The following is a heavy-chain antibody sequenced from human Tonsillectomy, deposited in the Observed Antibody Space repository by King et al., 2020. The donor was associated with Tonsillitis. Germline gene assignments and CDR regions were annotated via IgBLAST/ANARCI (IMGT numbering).Heavy chain of an antibody. CDR3: ARGASYRGNFDY. V-gene: IGHV4-61*02. J-gene: IGHJ4*02. Sequence: QLQESGPGLVKPSQTLSLTCTVSGGSIGSGHYYWSWIRQPAGKGLEWIGRIYTSGSTKYNPSLKSRVTMSEDTSKNQFSLKLSSVTAADTALYFCARGASYRGNFDYXGQGTLVTVSS. CDR2: IYTSGST. CDR1: GGSIGSGHYY. D-gene: IGHD1-26*01.